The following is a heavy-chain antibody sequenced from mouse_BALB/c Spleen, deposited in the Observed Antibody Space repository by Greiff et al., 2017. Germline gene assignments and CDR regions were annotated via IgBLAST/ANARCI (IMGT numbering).Heavy chain of an antibody. CDR1: GFNIKDTY. Sequence: VQLKQSGAELVKPGASVKLSCTASGFNIKDTYMHWVKQRPEQGLEWIGRIDPANGNTKYDPKFQGKATITADTSSNTAYLQLSSLTSEDTAVYYCARDYGPAMDYWGQGTSVTVSS. V-gene: IGHV14-3*02. D-gene: IGHD1-1*02. CDR3: ARDYGPAMDY. CDR2: IDPANGNT. J-gene: IGHJ4*01.